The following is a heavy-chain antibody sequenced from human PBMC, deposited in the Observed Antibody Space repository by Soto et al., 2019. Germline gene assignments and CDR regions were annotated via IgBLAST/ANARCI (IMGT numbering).Heavy chain of an antibody. Sequence: SETLSLTCAVSGGSISSGGYSWSWIRQPPGKGLEWIGYIYHSGSTYYNPSLKSRVTISVDRSKNQFSLKLSSVTAADTAVYYCARGTSYYGGDCSYFQHWGQGTLVTVS. CDR2: IYHSGST. CDR3: ARGTSYYGGDCSYFQH. CDR1: GGSISSGGYS. J-gene: IGHJ1*01. D-gene: IGHD2-21*02. V-gene: IGHV4-30-2*01.